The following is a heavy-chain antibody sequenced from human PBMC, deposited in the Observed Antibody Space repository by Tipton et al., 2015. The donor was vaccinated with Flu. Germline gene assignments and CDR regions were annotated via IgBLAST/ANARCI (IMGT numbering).Heavy chain of an antibody. CDR1: GFTFSTYW. Sequence: SLRLFCAASGFTFSTYWMGWVRQAPGKGLEWVANINQGGSEKYYVDSVKGRFTISRDNAKNSLHLQMNSLRAEDTAVYYCARTRGGYCTSSSCYADYFDYWGQGTLVTVSS. V-gene: IGHV3-7*01. J-gene: IGHJ4*02. CDR2: INQGGSEK. D-gene: IGHD2-2*01. CDR3: ARTRGGYCTSSSCYADYFDY.